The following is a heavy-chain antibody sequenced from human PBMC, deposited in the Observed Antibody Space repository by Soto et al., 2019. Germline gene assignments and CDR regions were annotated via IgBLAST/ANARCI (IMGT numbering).Heavy chain of an antibody. J-gene: IGHJ4*02. V-gene: IGHV1-2*02. CDR2: INPNSGGT. D-gene: IGHD1-26*01. CDR3: ASPSSGSYYVFDY. Sequence: AASVKVSCKASGYTFTCYYMHWVRQAPGQGLEWMGWINPNSGGTNYAQKFQGRVTMTRDTSISTAYMELSRLRSDDTAVYYCASPSSGSYYVFDYWGQGTQVTVSS. CDR1: GYTFTCYY.